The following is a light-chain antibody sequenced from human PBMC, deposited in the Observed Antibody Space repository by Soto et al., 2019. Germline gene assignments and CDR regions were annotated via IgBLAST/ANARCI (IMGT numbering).Light chain of an antibody. Sequence: QSALTQPASVSGSPGQSIAISCTGTTSDVGRYNLISWYHQHPGKAPKLLISAVSKRPSGVSDRFSGSRSGNTASLTISGRQAEDEDDYYCCSYAAGRVDVVFGGGTKLTVL. CDR1: TSDVGRYNL. CDR2: AVS. J-gene: IGLJ2*01. V-gene: IGLV2-23*02. CDR3: CSYAAGRVDVV.